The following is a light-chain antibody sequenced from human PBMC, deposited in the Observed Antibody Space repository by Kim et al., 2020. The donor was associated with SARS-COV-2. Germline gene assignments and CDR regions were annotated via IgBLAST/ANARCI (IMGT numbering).Light chain of an antibody. CDR2: YDS. CDR1: NMGSKS. J-gene: IGLJ3*02. Sequence: PGKTARVHGGGKNMGSKSVLWYQQKPAQGPGLVIYYDSDRPSGSPERFSGSNSGNTATLNISRVEAGDEADYYCQVWDSSSDHRGVFGGGTKLTVL. CDR3: QVWDSSSDHRGV. V-gene: IGLV3-21*04.